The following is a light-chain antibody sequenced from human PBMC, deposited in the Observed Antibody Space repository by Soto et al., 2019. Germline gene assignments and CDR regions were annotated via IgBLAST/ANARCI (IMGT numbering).Light chain of an antibody. CDR1: QSVSSY. Sequence: EIVLTQSPATLSLSPGERATLSCRASQSVSSYLAWYQQKPGQAPRLLIYDASNRATVIPTRFSGSVSGTDFTRTISSLEPEDFALYYGQQSSNWPPYTFGQGTKLEIK. J-gene: IGKJ2*01. CDR2: DAS. V-gene: IGKV3-11*01. CDR3: QQSSNWPPYT.